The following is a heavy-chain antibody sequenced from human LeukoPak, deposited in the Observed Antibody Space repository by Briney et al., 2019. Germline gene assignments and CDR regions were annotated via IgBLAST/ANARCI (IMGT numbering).Heavy chain of an antibody. CDR2: ISPNSGGT. Sequence: ASVKVSCKASGYTFTDYYLLWVRQAPGQGPEWMGWISPNSGGTNYAQNFKGGVTMTRDTSISTAYLELNSLTSDDTAVYYCARDLPKTGYVGASDIWGQGTMVTVSS. D-gene: IGHD5-12*01. J-gene: IGHJ3*02. V-gene: IGHV1-2*02. CDR3: ARDLPKTGYVGASDI. CDR1: GYTFTDYY.